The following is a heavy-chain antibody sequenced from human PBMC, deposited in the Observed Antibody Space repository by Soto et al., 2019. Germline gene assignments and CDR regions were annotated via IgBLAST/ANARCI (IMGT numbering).Heavy chain of an antibody. J-gene: IGHJ4*02. Sequence: SETLSLTCTVSGVSISNSSYYWGWIRRPPGEGLEWIGTIYYSGITYYNPSLKSRVTISVDTSKNQFSLKLTSVTAADTAVYYCTRGAGAPWVRFDSWGQGTLVTVSS. CDR2: IYYSGIT. V-gene: IGHV4-39*01. D-gene: IGHD3-22*01. CDR3: TRGAGAPWVRFDS. CDR1: GVSISNSSYY.